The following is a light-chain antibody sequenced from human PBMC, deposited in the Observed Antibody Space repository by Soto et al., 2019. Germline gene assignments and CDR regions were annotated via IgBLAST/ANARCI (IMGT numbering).Light chain of an antibody. CDR3: SSYTSSSTRV. CDR1: SSDVGAYNY. V-gene: IGLV2-14*01. CDR2: EVS. J-gene: IGLJ2*01. Sequence: QSVLTQPASVSGSPGQSITISCTGTSSDVGAYNYVSWYQQHPGKAPKLMIYEVSSRPSGVPNRFSGSKSANTASLTISGLQAEDEADYYCSSYTSSSTRVFGGGTKLTVL.